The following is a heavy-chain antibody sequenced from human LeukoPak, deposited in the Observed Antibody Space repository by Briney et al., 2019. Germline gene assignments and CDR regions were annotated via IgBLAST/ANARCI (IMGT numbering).Heavy chain of an antibody. CDR2: IYYSGST. CDR1: GGSISSYY. Sequence: SETLSLTCTVSGGSISSYYWSWIRQPPGKGLEWIGYIYYSGSTNYNASLKSRVTISVDTSKNQFSLKLSSVTAADTAVYYCARHPSDIAVAGTTDYWGQGTLVTVFS. V-gene: IGHV4-59*08. CDR3: ARHPSDIAVAGTTDY. D-gene: IGHD6-19*01. J-gene: IGHJ4*02.